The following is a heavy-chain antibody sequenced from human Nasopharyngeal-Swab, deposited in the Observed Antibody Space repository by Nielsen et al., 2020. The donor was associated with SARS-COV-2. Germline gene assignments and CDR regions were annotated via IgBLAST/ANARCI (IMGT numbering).Heavy chain of an antibody. CDR2: INAGNGNT. CDR3: AREGYSSGWYNYYYGMDV. J-gene: IGHJ6*02. CDR1: GGTFSSYA. V-gene: IGHV1-3*01. D-gene: IGHD6-19*01. Sequence: ASVKVSCKASGGTFSSYAISWVRQAPGQGLEWMGWINAGNGNTKYSQKFQGRVTITRDTSASTAYMELSSLRSEDTAVYYCAREGYSSGWYNYYYGMDVWGQGTTVTVSS.